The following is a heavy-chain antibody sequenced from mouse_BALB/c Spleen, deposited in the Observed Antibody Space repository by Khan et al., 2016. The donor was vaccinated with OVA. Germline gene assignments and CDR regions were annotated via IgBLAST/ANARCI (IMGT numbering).Heavy chain of an antibody. CDR3: ARPSTTKYDYVMDY. D-gene: IGHD1-1*01. CDR2: ISNGGSGT. Sequence: EVKLVESGGGLVQPGGSLKLSCAASGFTFSSYTMSWVRQTPDKRLEWVAFISNGGSGTYYPDAVKGRFTISRDNAKNPLYLQMSSLKSEDTAMYYCARPSTTKYDYVMDYWGQGTSVTVSS. V-gene: IGHV5-12-2*01. CDR1: GFTFSSYT. J-gene: IGHJ4*01.